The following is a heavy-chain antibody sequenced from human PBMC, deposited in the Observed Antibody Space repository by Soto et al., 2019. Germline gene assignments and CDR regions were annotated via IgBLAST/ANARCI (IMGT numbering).Heavy chain of an antibody. Sequence: QVQLVESGGGVVQPGRSLRLSCAASGFTFSSYGMHWVRQAPGKGLEWVAVISYDGSNKYYADSVKGRFTISRDNSKNTLYLQMNILRAEDTAVYYCAKGQEKDIVVVVAATGGTAFDIWGQGTMVTVSS. CDR1: GFTFSSYG. D-gene: IGHD2-15*01. V-gene: IGHV3-30*18. CDR3: AKGQEKDIVVVVAATGGTAFDI. CDR2: ISYDGSNK. J-gene: IGHJ3*02.